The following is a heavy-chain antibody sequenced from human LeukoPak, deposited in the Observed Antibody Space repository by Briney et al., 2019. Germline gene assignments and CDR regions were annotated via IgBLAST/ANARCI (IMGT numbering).Heavy chain of an antibody. Sequence: SETLSLTCIVSGGSISSYSWTWIRQRAGEGLEWIGRIYTSGTTNYNPSLKGRVTMSVDTSKNQFSLKLSSVTAADTAVYYCAGEAGGGYARAFDIWGQGTMVTVSS. CDR1: GGSISSYS. J-gene: IGHJ3*02. D-gene: IGHD5-12*01. CDR2: IYTSGTT. V-gene: IGHV4-4*07. CDR3: AGEAGGGYARAFDI.